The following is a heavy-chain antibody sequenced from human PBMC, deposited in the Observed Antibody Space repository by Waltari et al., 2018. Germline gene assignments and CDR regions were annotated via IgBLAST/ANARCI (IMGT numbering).Heavy chain of an antibody. V-gene: IGHV3-11*04. J-gene: IGHJ5*01. CDR2: IPSSGGTI. D-gene: IGHD5-12*01. CDR1: GFSFSDYH. CDR3: ARVTWISWFFDF. Sequence: QVQLVESGGGLVKPGGSLRLSCAPSGFSFSDYHMSWIRQAPGKGLEWVADIPSSGGTIYYADSVKSRFTISRDNAKNSLYLQMNSLRAEDTAMYYCARVTWISWFFDFWGQGTLVTVSS.